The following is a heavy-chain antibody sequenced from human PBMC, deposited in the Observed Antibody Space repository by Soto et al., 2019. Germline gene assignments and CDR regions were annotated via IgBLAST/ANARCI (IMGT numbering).Heavy chain of an antibody. CDR2: ISGSGGST. CDR1: GFTFSSYA. J-gene: IGHJ6*02. Sequence: GESLKISCAASGFTFSSYAMSWVRQAPGKGLEWVSAISGSGGSTYYADSVKGRFTISRDNSKNTLYLQMNSLRAEDTAVYYCAKVITMVRGVIITGYYYGMDVWGQGTTVTVSS. D-gene: IGHD3-10*01. V-gene: IGHV3-23*01. CDR3: AKVITMVRGVIITGYYYGMDV.